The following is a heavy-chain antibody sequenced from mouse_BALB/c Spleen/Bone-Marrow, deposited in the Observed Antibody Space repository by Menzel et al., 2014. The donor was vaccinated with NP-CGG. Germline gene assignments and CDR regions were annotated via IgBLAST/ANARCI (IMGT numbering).Heavy chain of an antibody. D-gene: IGHD2-1*01. CDR1: GFTFSNYG. CDR2: INGNGGSA. Sequence: VQLKDSGGGLVQPGGSLKLSCAASGFTFSNYGMSWVRQTPDKRLEFVATINGNGGSAYYPDSVKGRFTISRDTAKNTLYLQMSSLKSEETAMYYCVRGNYGNYVDYFDFWGQGTTLTVSS. V-gene: IGHV5-6-3*01. CDR3: VRGNYGNYVDYFDF. J-gene: IGHJ2*01.